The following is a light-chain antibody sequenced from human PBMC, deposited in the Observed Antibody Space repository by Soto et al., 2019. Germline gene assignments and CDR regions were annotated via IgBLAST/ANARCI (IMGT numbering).Light chain of an antibody. Sequence: DILMTQSPVTLSVSPGDSATLSCRASQSIGSSLAWYQQKPGKAPRLLIYAASTRFTGLQGRFSGRGSGTEFTLTISGMQSEDFAIYYCQHHTNCSPITFGQGTRLEIK. V-gene: IGKV3-15*01. CDR3: QHHTNCSPIT. CDR1: QSIGSS. CDR2: AAS. J-gene: IGKJ5*01.